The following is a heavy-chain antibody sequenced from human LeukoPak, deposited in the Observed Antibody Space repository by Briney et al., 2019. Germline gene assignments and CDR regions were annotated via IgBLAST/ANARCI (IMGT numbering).Heavy chain of an antibody. CDR1: GFTFSSCW. CDR2: IKQDGSEK. Sequence: PGGSLRLSCAASGFTFSSCWMSWVRQAPGKGLEWVASIKQDGSEKYYVDSVKGRFTISRDNAKNSLYLQMNSLRAEDTAVYYCARDLRTDSFFSPFDYWGQGTLVTVSS. J-gene: IGHJ4*02. V-gene: IGHV3-7*01. D-gene: IGHD3/OR15-3a*01. CDR3: ARDLRTDSFFSPFDY.